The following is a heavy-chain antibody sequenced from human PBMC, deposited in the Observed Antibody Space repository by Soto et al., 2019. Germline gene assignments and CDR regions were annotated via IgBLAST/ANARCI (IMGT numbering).Heavy chain of an antibody. V-gene: IGHV4-59*08. CDR2: IYYSGST. CDR3: ARAWLRSGWSAYYGMDV. Sequence: SETLSLTCTVSGGSISSYYWSWIRQPPGKGLEWIGYIYYSGSTNYNPSLKSRVTISVDTSKNQFSLKLSSVTAADTAVYYCARAWLRSGWSAYYGMDVWGQGTTVTVSS. CDR1: GGSISSYY. D-gene: IGHD6-19*01. J-gene: IGHJ6*02.